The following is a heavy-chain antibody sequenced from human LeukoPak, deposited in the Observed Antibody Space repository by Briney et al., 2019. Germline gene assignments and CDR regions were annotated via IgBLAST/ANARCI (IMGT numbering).Heavy chain of an antibody. CDR1: GYTFTSYG. CDR2: ISAYNGNT. D-gene: IGHD6-19*01. Sequence: ASVKVSCKASGYTFTSYGISWMRQAPGQGLEWMGWISAYNGNTNYAQKLQGRVTMTTDVSTSTAYMELRSLKSDDTAVYYCAREGVAGTWFDPWGQGTLVTVSS. J-gene: IGHJ5*02. CDR3: AREGVAGTWFDP. V-gene: IGHV1-18*01.